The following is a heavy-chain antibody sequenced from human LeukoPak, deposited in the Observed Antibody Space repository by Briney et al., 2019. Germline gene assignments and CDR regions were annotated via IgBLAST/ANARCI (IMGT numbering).Heavy chain of an antibody. Sequence: GGSLRLSCAASGFTFSSYAMSWVRQAPGKGLGRVSAISGSGGSTYYADSVKGRFTISRDNSKNTLYLQMNSLRAEDTAVYYCAKDLRAARPFDYWGQGTLVTVSS. CDR1: GFTFSSYA. J-gene: IGHJ4*02. V-gene: IGHV3-23*01. CDR3: AKDLRAARPFDY. CDR2: ISGSGGST. D-gene: IGHD6-6*01.